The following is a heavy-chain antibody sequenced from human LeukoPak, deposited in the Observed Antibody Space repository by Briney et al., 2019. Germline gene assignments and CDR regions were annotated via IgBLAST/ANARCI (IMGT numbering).Heavy chain of an antibody. CDR1: GFTFSSYG. Sequence: GGSLRLSCAASGFTFSSYGMHWVRQAPGKGLEWVAVIWSDGNKKFYADSVKGRFTISRDSSDNSLFLQMNSLRAEDTAVYYCARDGSSSGHLQYFFDYWGQGTLVTVSS. V-gene: IGHV3-33*08. CDR3: ARDGSSSGHLQYFFDY. D-gene: IGHD6-19*01. J-gene: IGHJ4*02. CDR2: IWSDGNKK.